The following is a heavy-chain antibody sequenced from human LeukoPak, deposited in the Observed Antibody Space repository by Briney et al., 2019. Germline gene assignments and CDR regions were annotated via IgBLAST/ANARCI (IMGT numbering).Heavy chain of an antibody. CDR2: ISAYNGNT. CDR1: GGTFSSYA. V-gene: IGHV1-18*01. J-gene: IGHJ6*03. Sequence: ASVKVSCKASGGTFSSYAISWVRQAPGQGLEWMGWISAYNGNTNYAQKLQGRVTMTTDTSTSTAYMELRSLRSDDTAVYYCAREGCSSTSCYTGGRYYYYYYMDVWGKGTTVAVSS. CDR3: AREGCSSTSCYTGGRYYYYYYMDV. D-gene: IGHD2-2*02.